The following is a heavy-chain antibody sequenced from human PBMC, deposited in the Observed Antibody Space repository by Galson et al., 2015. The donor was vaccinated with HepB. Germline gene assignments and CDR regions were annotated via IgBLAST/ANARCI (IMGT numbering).Heavy chain of an antibody. V-gene: IGHV3-74*01. D-gene: IGHD3-10*01. J-gene: IGHJ6*02. Sequence: SLRLSCAASGFTFSSYWMHWVRQAPGKGLVWVSRINSDGSSTSYADSVKGRFTISRDNAKNTLYLQMNSLRAEDTAVYYCARDRDYYYGMDVWGQGTTVTVSS. CDR2: INSDGSST. CDR1: GFTFSSYW. CDR3: ARDRDYYYGMDV.